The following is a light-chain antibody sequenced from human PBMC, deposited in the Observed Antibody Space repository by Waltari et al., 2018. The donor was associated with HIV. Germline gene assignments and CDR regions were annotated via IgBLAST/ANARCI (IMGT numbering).Light chain of an antibody. CDR2: DVT. J-gene: IGLJ3*02. CDR3: CSFAGGYTVV. CDR1: SSDVGGYNY. V-gene: IGLV2-11*01. Sequence: QSALTQPRAVSGSPGQSVTLSCTGTSSDVGGYNYVSWYQQHPGKAPKDIIYDVTKRPAGVPDRFSGSKSGNTASLTISGLQAEDEADYYCCSFAGGYTVVFGGGTNLTVL.